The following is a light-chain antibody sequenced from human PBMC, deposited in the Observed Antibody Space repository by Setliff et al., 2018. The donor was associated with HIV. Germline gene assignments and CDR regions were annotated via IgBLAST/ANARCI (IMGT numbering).Light chain of an antibody. CDR3: CSYATSRSLV. CDR1: SSDVGSYRL. Sequence: QSALAQPASVSGSPGQAITISCTGTSSDVGSYRLVSWYQQHPGKAPKLMIYEVNKRPSGVSNRFSASKPGNTASLTISGLQAEDEADYYCCSYATSRSLVFGGGTKVTVL. J-gene: IGLJ3*02. V-gene: IGLV2-23*02. CDR2: EVN.